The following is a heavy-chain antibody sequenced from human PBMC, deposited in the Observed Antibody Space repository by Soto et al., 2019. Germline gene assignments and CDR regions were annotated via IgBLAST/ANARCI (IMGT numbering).Heavy chain of an antibody. CDR1: GFTFSTYS. CDR2: ISSRSYTI. CDR3: ARGGSSSDNGMDL. Sequence: EVQLVESGGGLVQPGGSLRLSCAASGFTFSTYSMNWVRQAPGKGLEWVSYISSRSYTIYYVDSVKGRFTISRDNAKNSLYLQMHSLRDEDTAVYYCARGGSSSDNGMDLWGQATTVTVSS. V-gene: IGHV3-48*02. D-gene: IGHD6-6*01. J-gene: IGHJ6*02.